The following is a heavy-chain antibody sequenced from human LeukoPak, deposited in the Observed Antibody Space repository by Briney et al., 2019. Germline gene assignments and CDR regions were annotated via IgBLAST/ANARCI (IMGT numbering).Heavy chain of an antibody. Sequence: PSETLSLTCTVAGGSISSYYWSWIRQPAGEGMGWIGRIYTSVDTNYNPSLKSRATMSVATPRKLFSLKLSAVTAADTAVYYCTTEVYGFWSGYPKYYFDYWGQGNLVTVSS. CDR2: IYTSVDT. D-gene: IGHD3-3*01. CDR3: TTEVYGFWSGYPKYYFDY. CDR1: GGSISSYY. V-gene: IGHV4-4*07. J-gene: IGHJ4*02.